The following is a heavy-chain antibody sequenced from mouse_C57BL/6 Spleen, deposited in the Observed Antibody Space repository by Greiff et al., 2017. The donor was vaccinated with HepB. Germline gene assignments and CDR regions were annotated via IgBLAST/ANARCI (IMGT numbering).Heavy chain of an antibody. J-gene: IGHJ3*01. CDR1: GYTFTGYW. D-gene: IGHD2-3*01. V-gene: IGHV1-9*01. CDR2: ILPGSGST. CDR3: ARKGEKNDGYYLGFAY. Sequence: QVQLQQSGAELMKPGASVKLSCKATGYTFTGYWIEWVKQRPGHGLEWIGEILPGSGSTNYNEKFKGKATFTADTSSNTAYMQLSSMTTEDSAIYYCARKGEKNDGYYLGFAYWGQGTLVTVSA.